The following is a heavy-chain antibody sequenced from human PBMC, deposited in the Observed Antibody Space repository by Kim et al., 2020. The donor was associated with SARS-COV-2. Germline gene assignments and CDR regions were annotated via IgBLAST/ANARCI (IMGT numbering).Heavy chain of an antibody. V-gene: IGHV3-33*01. CDR3: ARAFDNGVLLWFGELFLPSTNGFGP. CDR1: GFTFSNYG. Sequence: GGSLRLSCAASGFTFSNYGMHWVRQAPGKGLEWVSVIWNDGSNKYYADSVKGRFTISRDNSKNTLYLQMNSLRAEDTAVYYCARAFDNGVLLWFGELFLPSTNGFGPWGQGTLVTVSS. CDR2: IWNDGSNK. J-gene: IGHJ5*02. D-gene: IGHD3-10*01.